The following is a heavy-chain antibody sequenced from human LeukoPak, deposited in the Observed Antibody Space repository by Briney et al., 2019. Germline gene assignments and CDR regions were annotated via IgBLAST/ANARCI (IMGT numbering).Heavy chain of an antibody. D-gene: IGHD6-19*01. J-gene: IGHJ3*02. Sequence: PGRSLRLSCAASGFAFDDHAMHWVRQAPGKGLEWVSGLTWNSGSIGYADSVKGRFTISRDNAKNSLYLQMNSLRAEDTALYYCAKGKSSGWYYDAFDIWGQGTMVTVSS. CDR2: LTWNSGSI. V-gene: IGHV3-9*01. CDR3: AKGKSSGWYYDAFDI. CDR1: GFAFDDHA.